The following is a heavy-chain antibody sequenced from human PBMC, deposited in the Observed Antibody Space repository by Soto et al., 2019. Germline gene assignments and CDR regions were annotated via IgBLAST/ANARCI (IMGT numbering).Heavy chain of an antibody. D-gene: IGHD3-10*01. Sequence: EVQLVESGGGLVQPGGSLRLSCAASGFTFSDHYMDWVRQAPGKGLEWVGRSKNKADSYTTEYAASVKGRFSISRDGSKNLLFLQMNSLKTEATAVYYCTVWGSGNDFGAAWGQGILVTVSS. CDR3: TVWGSGNDFGAA. J-gene: IGHJ4*02. V-gene: IGHV3-72*01. CDR2: SKNKADSYTT. CDR1: GFTFSDHY.